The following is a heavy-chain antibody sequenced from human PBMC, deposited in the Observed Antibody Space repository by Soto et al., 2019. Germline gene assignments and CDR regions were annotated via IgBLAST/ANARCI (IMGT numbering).Heavy chain of an antibody. CDR3: ARGGYSRYYDYGMDV. Sequence: QVQLQQWGAGLLKPSETLSLTCAVYGGSFSGYYWSWIRQPPGKGLEWIGEINHSGSTNYNPSLKSRVTISVDTSKNQFSLKLSSVTAADTAVYCCARGGYSRYYDYGMDVWGQGTTVTVSS. J-gene: IGHJ6*02. V-gene: IGHV4-34*01. CDR1: GGSFSGYY. CDR2: INHSGST. D-gene: IGHD4-4*01.